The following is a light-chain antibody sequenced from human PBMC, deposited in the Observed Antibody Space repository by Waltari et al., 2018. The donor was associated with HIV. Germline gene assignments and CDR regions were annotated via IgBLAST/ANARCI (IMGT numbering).Light chain of an antibody. Sequence: DIQMTQSPSSMSVSVGDKVTITCRASQTISTYLNWYQQKPGKAPRLLIDTASTLGSGVPSRFSGVGSGTEFSLTISSLQPEDSATYYCQQSYSTLPGTFGLGTRLEIK. V-gene: IGKV1-39*01. J-gene: IGKJ2*02. CDR2: TAS. CDR1: QTISTY. CDR3: QQSYSTLPGT.